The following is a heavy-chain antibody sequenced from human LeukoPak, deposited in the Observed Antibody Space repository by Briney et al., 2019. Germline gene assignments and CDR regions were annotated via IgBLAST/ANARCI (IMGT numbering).Heavy chain of an antibody. D-gene: IGHD3-22*01. J-gene: IGHJ4*02. CDR2: ISGSGGST. CDR1: GFTFSSDA. Sequence: GGSLRLSCAASGFTFSSDAMSWVRQAPGKGLEWVSAISGSGGSTYYADSVKGRFTISRDNSKNTLYLQMNSLRAEDTAVYYCAKVPNYDSSGYYSVYFDYWGQGTLVTVSS. CDR3: AKVPNYDSSGYYSVYFDY. V-gene: IGHV3-23*01.